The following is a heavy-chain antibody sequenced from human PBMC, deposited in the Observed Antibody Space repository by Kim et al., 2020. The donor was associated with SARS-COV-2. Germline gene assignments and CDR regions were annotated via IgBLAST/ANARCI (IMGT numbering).Heavy chain of an antibody. D-gene: IGHD5-12*01. Sequence: GSIGYADSVKGRFTISRDNARNSLYLQMNSLRAEDTALYYCAKDMDGYSGWGQGTLVTVSS. V-gene: IGHV3-9*01. CDR2: GSI. CDR3: AKDMDGYSG. J-gene: IGHJ4*02.